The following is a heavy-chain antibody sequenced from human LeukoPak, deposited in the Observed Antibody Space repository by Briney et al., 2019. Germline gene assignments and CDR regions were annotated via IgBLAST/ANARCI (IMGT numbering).Heavy chain of an antibody. CDR1: GGTFSSYA. CDR2: IIPILGIA. Sequence: SVKVSCKASGGTFSSYAISWVRQAPGQGLEWMGRIIPILGIANYAQKFQGRVTITEDKSTSTAYMELSSLRSEDTAVYYCAREDYGDSMFYGMDVWGQGTTVTVSS. D-gene: IGHD4-17*01. CDR3: AREDYGDSMFYGMDV. V-gene: IGHV1-69*04. J-gene: IGHJ6*02.